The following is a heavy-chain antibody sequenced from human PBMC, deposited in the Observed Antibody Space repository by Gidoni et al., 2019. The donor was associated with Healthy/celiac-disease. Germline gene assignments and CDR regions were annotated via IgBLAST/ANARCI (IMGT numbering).Heavy chain of an antibody. CDR1: GFTFDAYA. CDR3: AKGVSSVLGYCSSTSCYPYYMDV. V-gene: IGHV3-43D*03. J-gene: IGHJ6*03. Sequence: EVQLVESGGVVVQPGGSLRLSCAASGFTFDAYALHWVRQAPGKGLEWVSLISWDGGSTYYADSVKGRFTISRDNSKNSLYLQMNSLRAEDTALYYCAKGVSSVLGYCSSTSCYPYYMDVWGKGTTVTVSS. CDR2: ISWDGGST. D-gene: IGHD2-2*01.